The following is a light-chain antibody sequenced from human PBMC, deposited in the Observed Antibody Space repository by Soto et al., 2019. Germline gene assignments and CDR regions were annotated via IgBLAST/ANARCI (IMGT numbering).Light chain of an antibody. J-gene: IGKJ1*01. CDR3: QQYGSSPPT. CDR2: GAS. CDR1: QSVSSSY. Sequence: EIVLTQSPATLSLSPGERATLSCRASQSVSSSYLAWYQQKPGQAPRLLIYGASSRATGIPDRFSGSGSGTDFTLTISRLEPEDFAVYYCQQYGSSPPTFGQGTKVDTK. V-gene: IGKV3-20*01.